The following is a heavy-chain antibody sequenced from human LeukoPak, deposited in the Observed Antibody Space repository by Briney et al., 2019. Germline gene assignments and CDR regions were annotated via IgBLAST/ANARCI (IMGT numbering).Heavy chain of an antibody. J-gene: IGHJ4*02. CDR1: GFTFDNNV. V-gene: IGHV3-13*01. CDR2: IGSAGYT. CDR3: VRQPDSARYGFDY. Sequence: GGSLRLSCEVSGFTFDNNVMHWVRQSTGKGLEWVSAIGSAGYTYYAESVRGRFTITRDTAKQSLYLQMNSLRVEDTAVYHCVRQPDSARYGFDYWGRGTQVTVSS. D-gene: IGHD1-14*01.